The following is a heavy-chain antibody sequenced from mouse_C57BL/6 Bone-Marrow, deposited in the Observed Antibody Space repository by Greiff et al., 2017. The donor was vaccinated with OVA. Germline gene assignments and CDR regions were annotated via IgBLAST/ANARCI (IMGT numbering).Heavy chain of an antibody. CDR1: GYTFTSYW. CDR2: IDPSDSET. V-gene: IGHV1-52*01. Sequence: QVQLQQPGAELVRPGSSVKLSCKASGYTFTSYWMHWVKQRPIQGLEWIGNIDPSDSETHYNQKFKDKATLTVDKSSSTAYMQLSSLTSEDSAVYYCARSAFYYGSSYWFAYWGQGTLVTVSA. J-gene: IGHJ3*01. CDR3: ARSAFYYGSSYWFAY. D-gene: IGHD1-1*01.